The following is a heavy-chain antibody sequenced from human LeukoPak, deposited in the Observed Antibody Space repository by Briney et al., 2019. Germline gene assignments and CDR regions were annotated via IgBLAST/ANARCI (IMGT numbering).Heavy chain of an antibody. V-gene: IGHV4-34*01. Sequence: SETLSLTCAVYGGSISGYYWSWIRQPPGRGLEWIGEINQSGSTNYNPSLKSRVTISVDTSKNQFSLKLSSVTAADTAVYYCARDYGRDRYYYYYYGMDVWGQGTTVTVSS. D-gene: IGHD4-17*01. CDR2: INQSGST. CDR1: GGSISGYY. J-gene: IGHJ6*02. CDR3: ARDYGRDRYYYYYYGMDV.